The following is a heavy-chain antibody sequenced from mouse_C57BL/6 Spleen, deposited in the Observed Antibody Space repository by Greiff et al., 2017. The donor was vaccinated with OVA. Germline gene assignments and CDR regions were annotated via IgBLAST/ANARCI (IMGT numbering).Heavy chain of an antibody. V-gene: IGHV1-64*01. Sequence: QVQLQQPGAELVKPGASVKLSCKASGYTFTSYWMHWVTQRPGQGLEWIGMIHTNSGSTYYNEKLKSKATLTVEKSSSTAYMHLGSLTSEYSAVYYCALYGSSPRDYWGQGTTLTVSS. CDR2: IHTNSGST. J-gene: IGHJ2*01. D-gene: IGHD1-1*01. CDR1: GYTFTSYW. CDR3: ALYGSSPRDY.